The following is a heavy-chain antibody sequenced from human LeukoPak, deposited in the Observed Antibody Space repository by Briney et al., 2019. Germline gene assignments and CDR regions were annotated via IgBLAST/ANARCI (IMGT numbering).Heavy chain of an antibody. Sequence: KSGGSLRLSCAASGFTFSDYYMSWIRQAPGKGLEWVSYISSSGSTIYYADSVKARFTISRDNAKNSLYLQMNSLRAEDTAVYYCARDLFPRGATSRNYYYYGMDVWGQGTTVTVSS. CDR3: ARDLFPRGATSRNYYYYGMDV. D-gene: IGHD1-26*01. CDR1: GFTFSDYY. V-gene: IGHV3-11*01. CDR2: ISSSGSTI. J-gene: IGHJ6*02.